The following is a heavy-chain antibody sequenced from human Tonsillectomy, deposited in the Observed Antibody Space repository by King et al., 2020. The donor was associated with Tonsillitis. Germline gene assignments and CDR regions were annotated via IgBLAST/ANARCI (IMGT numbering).Heavy chain of an antibody. Sequence: VQLVESGGGLVQPGGSLRLSCSASGFTFSKFAMHWVRQAPGKGLEYVSAIRSDGGNTYYADSVKGRFTISRDNSQNTLYLQMSSLRTEDTAVYCCVNGCLYCSNGVCRYYYSSFDVWGRGTTVTVSS. J-gene: IGHJ6*03. V-gene: IGHV3-64D*06. D-gene: IGHD2-8*01. CDR1: GFTFSKFA. CDR3: VNGCLYCSNGVCRYYYSSFDV. CDR2: IRSDGGNT.